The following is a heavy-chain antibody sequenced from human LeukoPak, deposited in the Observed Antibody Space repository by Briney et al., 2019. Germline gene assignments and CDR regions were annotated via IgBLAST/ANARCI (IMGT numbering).Heavy chain of an antibody. Sequence: SETLSLTCTVSGGSVSSVSSYWSWVRQPAGKGLEWIGRIYTSGITDYNPSLKSRVTMSVDTSKNQFSLKLSSVTAADTAVYYCARDFNAKRYYYYYMDVWGKGTTVTISS. CDR1: GGSVSSVSSY. V-gene: IGHV4-61*02. D-gene: IGHD2-8*01. J-gene: IGHJ6*03. CDR3: ARDFNAKRYYYYYMDV. CDR2: IYTSGIT.